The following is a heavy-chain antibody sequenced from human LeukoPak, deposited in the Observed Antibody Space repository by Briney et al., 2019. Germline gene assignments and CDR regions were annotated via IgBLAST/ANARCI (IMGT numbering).Heavy chain of an antibody. CDR2: IYYRGNT. CDR3: ARGVGALGY. J-gene: IGHJ4*02. CDR1: GGSITNYY. V-gene: IGHV4-59*01. D-gene: IGHD3-16*01. Sequence: PSETPSLTCSVSGGSITNYYWSWIRQPPGRGLEWIGYIYYRGNTYYNASLKSRVTISVDTSQNEVSLNLTSVTAADTAVYYCARGVGALGYWGQGTLVTVSS.